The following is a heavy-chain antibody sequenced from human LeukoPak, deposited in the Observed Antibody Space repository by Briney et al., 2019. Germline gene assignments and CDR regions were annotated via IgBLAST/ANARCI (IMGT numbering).Heavy chain of an antibody. J-gene: IGHJ4*02. CDR1: GFTFSSYA. CDR2: ISYDGSNK. V-gene: IGHV3-30-3*01. Sequence: PGGSLRLSCAASGFTFSSYAMHWVRQAPGKGLEWVAVISYDGSNKYYADSVKGRFTISRDNSKNTLYLQMNCLRAEDTAVYYCARDWQQLVFDYWGQGTLVTVSS. D-gene: IGHD6-13*01. CDR3: ARDWQQLVFDY.